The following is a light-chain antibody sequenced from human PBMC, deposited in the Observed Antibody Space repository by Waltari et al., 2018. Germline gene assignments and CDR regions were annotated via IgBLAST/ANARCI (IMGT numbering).Light chain of an antibody. CDR2: GAS. V-gene: IGKV3-15*01. CDR1: QSVSSN. Sequence: EIVMTPFPATLSVSHGERATLPCRASQSVSSNLAWYQQKPGQAPRPLIYGASTRATGIPARFSGSGSGTEFTLTISSMQSEDFAVYYCQQYNNWPPLTFGGGTKVEIK. J-gene: IGKJ4*01. CDR3: QQYNNWPPLT.